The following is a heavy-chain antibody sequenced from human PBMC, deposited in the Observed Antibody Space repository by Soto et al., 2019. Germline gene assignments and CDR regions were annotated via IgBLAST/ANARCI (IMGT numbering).Heavy chain of an antibody. CDR2: IGKAGDT. V-gene: IGHV3-13*01. CDR3: ARGHARAWGTFDY. J-gene: IGHJ4*02. CDR1: GFTFSTYD. Sequence: PGGSLRLSCAASGFTFSTYDMHWVRLTIGRGLEWVSGIGKAGDTYYTDSVKGRFTISREDAKNSLWLQMNSLRAGDTAVYYCARGHARAWGTFDYWGLGTLVTVSS. D-gene: IGHD3-16*01.